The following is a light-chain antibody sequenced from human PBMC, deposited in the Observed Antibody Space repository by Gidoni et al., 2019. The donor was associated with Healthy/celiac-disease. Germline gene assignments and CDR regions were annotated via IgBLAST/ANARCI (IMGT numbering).Light chain of an antibody. CDR1: SSNIGAGYD. Sequence: QSVLTQPPSVSGAPGKRVTISCTGSSSNIGAGYDVHWYQQLPGTAPKLLLYGNSDRPSGVPDRFSGSKSGTSASLAITRLQAEDEADDYCQSCDSGLSGSVFGGGTKLTVL. V-gene: IGLV1-40*01. J-gene: IGLJ2*01. CDR3: QSCDSGLSGSV. CDR2: GNS.